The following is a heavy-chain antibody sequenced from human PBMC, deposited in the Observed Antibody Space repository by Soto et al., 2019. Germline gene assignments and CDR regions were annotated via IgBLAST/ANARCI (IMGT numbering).Heavy chain of an antibody. V-gene: IGHV3-23*01. CDR2: ISGSGTAT. CDR3: AKTRLYDNNDYHRDGFDV. J-gene: IGHJ3*01. D-gene: IGHD3-22*01. Sequence: EVKLLESGGGLVQPGGSVRLSCAASGFPFWTYSMSWVRQAPRKGLEWVSGISGSGTATYYTDSVKGRFTVSRDNSKDTLFLQMNTPRVEDTAVYYCAKTRLYDNNDYHRDGFDVWGPGTVVTVSS. CDR1: GFPFWTYS.